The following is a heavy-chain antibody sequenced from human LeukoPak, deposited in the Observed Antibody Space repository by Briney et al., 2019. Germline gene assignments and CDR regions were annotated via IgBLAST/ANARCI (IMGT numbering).Heavy chain of an antibody. Sequence: GGSLRLSCVDSGVTFSAYSLNCVREAPGRGLEWVSSISTSGSYMYYADSLKGRFTISRDNAKDTLFLEMSSLRAEDTAMYYCARDRGGTGWFTFDYWGQGTLVTVSS. D-gene: IGHD6-19*01. CDR2: ISTSGSYM. CDR3: ARDRGGTGWFTFDY. CDR1: GVTFSAYS. V-gene: IGHV3-21*01. J-gene: IGHJ4*02.